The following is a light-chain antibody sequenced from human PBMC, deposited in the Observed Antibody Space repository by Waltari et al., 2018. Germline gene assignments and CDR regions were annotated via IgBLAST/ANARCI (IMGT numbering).Light chain of an antibody. J-gene: IGKJ1*01. CDR2: KAS. V-gene: IGKV1-5*03. Sequence: DVQMTQSPSTLSASVGDRVTINCRASRNIKSWLAWYQQKPVKAPNLLIYKASNLESGVPSRFSGSGSGTEFTLTISGLQPDDFATYFCQQYNDYSSFGQGTKVEIK. CDR1: RNIKSW. CDR3: QQYNDYSS.